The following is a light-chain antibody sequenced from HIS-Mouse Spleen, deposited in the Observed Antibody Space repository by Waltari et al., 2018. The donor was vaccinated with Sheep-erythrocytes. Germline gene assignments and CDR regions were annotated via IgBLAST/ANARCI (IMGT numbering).Light chain of an antibody. V-gene: IGKV1-8*01. CDR3: QQYYSYPWT. J-gene: IGKJ1*01. Sequence: AIRMTQSPSSLSASTGDRVTITCRASQGISSYLAWYQQKPGKAPKLLFYAASTLQSGGPSRFSGSGSGTDFTLTISCLQSEDFVTYYCQQYYSYPWTFGQGTKVEIK. CDR2: AAS. CDR1: QGISSY.